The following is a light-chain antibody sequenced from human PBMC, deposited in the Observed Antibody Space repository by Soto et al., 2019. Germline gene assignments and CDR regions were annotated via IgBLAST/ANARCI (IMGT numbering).Light chain of an antibody. CDR1: QGISNY. Sequence: DIQMTQSPSSLSASVRDRVTITCRASQGISNYLAWYQQKPGKVPKLLIYAASTFQSGVPSRFSGSGSGTDFTLSISSLQPEDVATYYCQKYDSAPWTFGQGTKVEIK. V-gene: IGKV1-27*01. CDR3: QKYDSAPWT. J-gene: IGKJ1*01. CDR2: AAS.